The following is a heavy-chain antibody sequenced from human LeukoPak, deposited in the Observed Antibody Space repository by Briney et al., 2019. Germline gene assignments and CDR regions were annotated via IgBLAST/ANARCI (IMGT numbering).Heavy chain of an antibody. CDR1: GFTFSNFA. CDR2: ISYDGDNE. CDR3: TRLGGGSPDLIIVPGGNKLKWFDP. D-gene: IGHD2-2*01. V-gene: IGHV3-30-3*01. J-gene: IGHJ5*02. Sequence: GGSLRLSCAASGFTFSNFAMHWVRQAPGKGLEWVAVISYDGDNEYYADSVKGQFTISRDNSKDRLYLQMNSLKTEDTAVYRCTRLGGGSPDLIIVPGGNKLKWFDPWGQGTLVTVSS.